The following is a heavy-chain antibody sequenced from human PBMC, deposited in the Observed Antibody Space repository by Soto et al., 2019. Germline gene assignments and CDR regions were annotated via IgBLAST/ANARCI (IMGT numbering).Heavy chain of an antibody. CDR3: AREAEEAVAGTFDY. Sequence: SVKVSCKASGGTFSSYAISWVRQAPGQGLEWMGGIIPIFGTANYAQKFQGRVTITADESTSTAYMELSSLRSEDTAVYYCAREAEEAVAGTFDYWGQGTLVTVSS. J-gene: IGHJ4*02. V-gene: IGHV1-69*13. CDR1: GGTFSSYA. CDR2: IIPIFGTA. D-gene: IGHD6-19*01.